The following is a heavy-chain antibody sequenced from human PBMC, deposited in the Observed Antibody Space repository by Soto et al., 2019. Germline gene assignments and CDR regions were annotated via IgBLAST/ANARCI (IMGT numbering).Heavy chain of an antibody. Sequence: EVQLVESGGGSVQPGESLRLSCAASGFPFSSYWIHWVRQAPGKGLMWVSRIKYDGTITNYADSLKGRLTISRDNAKNTVYLQMNSLRVEDTAVYHCARAAKGGYYVDVWGKGTTVTVSS. CDR1: GFPFSSYW. J-gene: IGHJ6*03. CDR3: ARAAKGGYYVDV. CDR2: IKYDGTIT. V-gene: IGHV3-74*01. D-gene: IGHD6-13*01.